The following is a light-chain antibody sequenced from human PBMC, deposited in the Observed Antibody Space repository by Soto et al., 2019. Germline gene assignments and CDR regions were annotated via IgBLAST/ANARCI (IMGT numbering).Light chain of an antibody. Sequence: DIVLTQSPATLSLSPGERATLSCRASQSVSSYLVWFQQKPGQAPRLLIYDASTRATGIPARFSGSGSGTDFPLPISTLDPKVFAFFYCQRGRNGPLT. CDR2: DAS. CDR1: QSVSSY. V-gene: IGKV3-11*01. CDR3: QRGRNGPLT. J-gene: IGKJ4*01.